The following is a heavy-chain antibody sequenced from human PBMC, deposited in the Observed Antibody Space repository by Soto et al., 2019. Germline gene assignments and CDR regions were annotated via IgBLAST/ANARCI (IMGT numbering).Heavy chain of an antibody. Sequence: EVQLVESGGNLVQPGGSLRLSCAASGFTFSDFWMSWVRRAPGKGLEWVANIKEDGSETYYVDSVEGRFTISRDNAKKSLYLQMNSLRADETALYYCARGGRHSSDSWGQGALVTVSS. D-gene: IGHD1-26*01. CDR3: ARGGRHSSDS. J-gene: IGHJ4*02. V-gene: IGHV3-7*05. CDR2: IKEDGSET. CDR1: GFTFSDFW.